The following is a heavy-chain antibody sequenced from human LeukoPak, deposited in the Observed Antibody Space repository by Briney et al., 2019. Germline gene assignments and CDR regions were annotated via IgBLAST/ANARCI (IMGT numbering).Heavy chain of an antibody. V-gene: IGHV3-33*01. J-gene: IGHJ4*02. CDR3: ARGRAQSDYEPFDY. CDR1: GFSFSSYG. Sequence: QPGRSLRLSCAASGFSFSSYGMHWVRQAPGKGLEWVALIWYDGNDKYYADSVKGRFTISRDNAKNTLFLQMNSLRAEDTAVYYCARGRAQSDYEPFDYWGQGTLVTVSS. CDR2: IWYDGNDK. D-gene: IGHD5-12*01.